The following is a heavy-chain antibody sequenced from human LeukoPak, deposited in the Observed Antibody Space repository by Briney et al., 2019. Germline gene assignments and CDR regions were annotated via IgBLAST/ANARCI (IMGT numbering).Heavy chain of an antibody. V-gene: IGHV3-66*01. CDR3: ASSSWSSEYFHY. J-gene: IGHJ1*01. Sequence: GGSLRLSCAASGFTVSDNYMSWVRQAPGKGLEWVSVFYSGGSTRYADSVKGRFTISRDNSKNTLYLQLNSLRAEDTGVYFCASSSWSSEYFHYWGQGTLVTVSS. CDR1: GFTVSDNY. D-gene: IGHD6-13*01. CDR2: FYSGGST.